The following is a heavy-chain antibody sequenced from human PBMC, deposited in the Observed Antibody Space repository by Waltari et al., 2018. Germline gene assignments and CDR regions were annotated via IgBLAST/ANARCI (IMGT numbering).Heavy chain of an antibody. V-gene: IGHV4-34*01. Sequence: QVHLQQWGAGALLRLDAPSLTRAVFGRPLRCYYWGRVRQHPGKGLEWIGEINHAPSRNYNPTLESRVTMSVDTSKNQFSLKLSSVTAADTGIYYCARLEDCTGPGGNCYSGDVFALDVWGQGTMVTVSS. D-gene: IGHD2-8*02. CDR2: INHAPSR. J-gene: IGHJ6*02. CDR1: GRPLRCYY. CDR3: ARLEDCTGPGGNCYSGDVFALDV.